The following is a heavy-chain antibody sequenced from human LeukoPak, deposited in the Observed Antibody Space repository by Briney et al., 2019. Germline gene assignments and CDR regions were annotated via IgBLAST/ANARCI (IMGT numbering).Heavy chain of an antibody. V-gene: IGHV3-23*01. CDR1: GFTFSSYA. D-gene: IGHD1-26*01. CDR2: ISGSADRT. Sequence: GGSLRLSCAASGFTFSSYAMNWVRQAPGKGLEWVSAISGSADRTYSADSVKDRFTISRDNSKNTLYLQMNSLRVEDTAVYHCARALVGATFHAFDIWGQGTMVTVSS. J-gene: IGHJ3*02. CDR3: ARALVGATFHAFDI.